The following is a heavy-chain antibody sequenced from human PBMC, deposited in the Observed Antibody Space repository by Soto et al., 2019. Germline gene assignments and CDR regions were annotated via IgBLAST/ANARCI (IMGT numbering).Heavy chain of an antibody. V-gene: IGHV4-34*01. Sequence: QAQLQQWGAGLLKPSETLSLTCVVYDGSLTEYHWSWVRQTPGKGLEWIGEVSHHGTSHYNPSLGSRVSMSFHTSKDKFSLTRQSVTAADTGIYYCARGQSAVDVFFPTPPPFDPWGPGTPVTVSS. CDR2: VSHHGTS. J-gene: IGHJ5*02. CDR3: ARGQSAVDVFFPTPPPFDP. D-gene: IGHD3-10*02. CDR1: DGSLTEYH.